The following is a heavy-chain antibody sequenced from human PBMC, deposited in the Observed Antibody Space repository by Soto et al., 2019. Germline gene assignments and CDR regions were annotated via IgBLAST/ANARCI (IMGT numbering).Heavy chain of an antibody. CDR3: ERVAAGTLDY. J-gene: IGHJ4*02. Sequence: QVQLQESGPGLVKPSETLSLTCTVFGGSISSYYWSWIRQPPGKGLEWIGYIYYSGSTNYNPSLKSRVTISVDTSKTQFSLKLSSVTAADTAVYYCERVAAGTLDYWGQGTLVTVSS. CDR2: IYYSGST. CDR1: GGSISSYY. D-gene: IGHD6-13*01. V-gene: IGHV4-59*13.